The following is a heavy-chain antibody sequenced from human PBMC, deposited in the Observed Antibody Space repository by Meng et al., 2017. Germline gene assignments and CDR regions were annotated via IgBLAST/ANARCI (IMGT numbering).Heavy chain of an antibody. CDR2: IYYSGTP. V-gene: IGHV4-39*07. CDR1: GDSISVSSNY. CDR3: ASLRIAVAGINWFDP. Sequence: PQTPPSFPDCVNASDSLSLNCTRSGDSISVSSNYWGRIRQPPGKGLKWIWSIYYSGTPYYNPSLKSRVTISVDTSKNQFSLKLSSVTAADTAVYYCASLRIAVAGINWFDPWGQGTLVTVSS. J-gene: IGHJ5*02. D-gene: IGHD6-19*01.